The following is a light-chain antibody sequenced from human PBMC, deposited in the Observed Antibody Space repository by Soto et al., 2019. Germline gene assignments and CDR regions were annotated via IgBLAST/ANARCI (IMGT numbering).Light chain of an antibody. CDR3: QQYGTSPYT. V-gene: IGKV3-20*01. CDR1: QSVSTNN. J-gene: IGKJ2*01. Sequence: EIVLTQSPGTLSLSPGERATLSCRASQSVSTNNLAWYQQRPGQAPRLLVYGASSRATGIPDRFGGSGSGTDFSLTISGLEPEDFAVYFCQQYGTSPYTFGQGTKLDIK. CDR2: GAS.